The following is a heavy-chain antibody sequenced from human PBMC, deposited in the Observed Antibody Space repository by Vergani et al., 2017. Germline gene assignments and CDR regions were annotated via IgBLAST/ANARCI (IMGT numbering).Heavy chain of an antibody. CDR1: GGSMSGYY. J-gene: IGHJ6*03. Sequence: QVQLQESGPGLVKPSETLSLTCSVSGGSMSGYYWSWIRQPPGKGLEWIWEINHSGSTNYNPSLKSRVTISVDTSKNQFSLKLSSVTAADTAVYYCARVQELYDFWSGYRVRYYYYMDVWGKGTTVTVSS. D-gene: IGHD3-3*01. CDR2: INHSGST. CDR3: ARVQELYDFWSGYRVRYYYYMDV. V-gene: IGHV4-34*01.